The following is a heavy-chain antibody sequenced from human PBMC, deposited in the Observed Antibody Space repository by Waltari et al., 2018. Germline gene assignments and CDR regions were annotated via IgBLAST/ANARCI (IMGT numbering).Heavy chain of an antibody. J-gene: IGHJ6*02. CDR1: GGSISSSSYY. CDR2: IYYSGST. D-gene: IGHD3-3*01. V-gene: IGHV4-39*01. CDR3: ARGTYYDFWRGYYYYYGMDV. Sequence: QLQLQESGPGLVKPSETLSLTCTVSGGSISSSSYYWGWIRQPPGKGLEWIGSIYYSGSTYYNPSLKSRVTISVDTSKNQFSLKLSSVTAADTAVYYCARGTYYDFWRGYYYYYGMDVWGQGTTVTVSS.